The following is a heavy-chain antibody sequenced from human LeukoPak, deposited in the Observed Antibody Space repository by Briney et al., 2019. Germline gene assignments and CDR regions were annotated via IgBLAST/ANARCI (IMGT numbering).Heavy chain of an antibody. CDR2: ISSSGSTI. V-gene: IGHV3-48*03. CDR1: GFTFSSYE. CDR3: ARAAENYGGRFDS. Sequence: GGSLRLSCAASGFTFSSYEMNWVRQAPGKGLEWVSYISSSGSTIHYADSVKGRFTISRDNAKNSLYLQMNSLRAEDTAVYYCARAAENYGGRFDSWGQETLVTVSS. J-gene: IGHJ4*02. D-gene: IGHD3-16*01.